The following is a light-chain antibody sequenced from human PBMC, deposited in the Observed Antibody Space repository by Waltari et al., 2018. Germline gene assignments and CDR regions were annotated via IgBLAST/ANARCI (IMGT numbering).Light chain of an antibody. CDR1: QAITNY. J-gene: IGKJ4*01. CDR2: GAS. Sequence: DIQMTQSPSSLSASVGDRVTITCQASQAITNYLNWYQQKPGQAPNLLISGASNLEVGVPSRFSVSGSGTHFTFTINSLQPEDIASYYCQQFDTLPLTFGGGTKVEIK. V-gene: IGKV1-33*01. CDR3: QQFDTLPLT.